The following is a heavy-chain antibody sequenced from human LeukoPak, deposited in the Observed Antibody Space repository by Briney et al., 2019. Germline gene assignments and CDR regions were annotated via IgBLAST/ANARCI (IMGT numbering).Heavy chain of an antibody. V-gene: IGHV1-8*01. Sequence: ASVKVSCKASGYTFTSYDINWVRQATGQGLEWMGWMNPDTGNTGYAQKFQGRVTMTRNTSISTAYMELSSLRSEDTAVYYCARDNGGTAMAYYYYYYMDVWGKGTTVTISS. CDR2: MNPDTGNT. CDR1: GYTFTSYD. D-gene: IGHD5-18*01. J-gene: IGHJ6*03. CDR3: ARDNGGTAMAYYYYYYMDV.